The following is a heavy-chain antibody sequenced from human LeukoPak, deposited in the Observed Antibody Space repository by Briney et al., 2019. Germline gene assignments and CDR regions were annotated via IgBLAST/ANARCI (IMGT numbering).Heavy chain of an antibody. J-gene: IGHJ6*03. V-gene: IGHV1-2*02. CDR3: AREAYYYGSGPWGIHYMDV. Sequence: ASVKVSCKASGYTFTGYYMHWVRQAPGQGLEWMGWINPNSGGTNYAQKFQGRVTMTRDTSISTAYMELSRLRSDDTAVYYCAREAYYYGSGPWGIHYMDVWGKGTTVTVSS. CDR1: GYTFTGYY. CDR2: INPNSGGT. D-gene: IGHD3-10*01.